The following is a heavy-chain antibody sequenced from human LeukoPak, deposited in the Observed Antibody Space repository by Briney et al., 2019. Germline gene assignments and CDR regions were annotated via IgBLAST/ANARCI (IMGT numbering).Heavy chain of an antibody. CDR2: IYYSGST. V-gene: IGHV4-59*01. CDR1: GGSISSYY. Sequence: SETLSLTCTVSGGSISSYYWSWIRQPPGKGLEWIGYIYYSGSTNYNPSLKSRVTISVDTSKNQFSLKLSSVTAADTAVYYCARATVTTPLYYYYYMDVWGKGTTVTISS. D-gene: IGHD4-23*01. J-gene: IGHJ6*03. CDR3: ARATVTTPLYYYYYMDV.